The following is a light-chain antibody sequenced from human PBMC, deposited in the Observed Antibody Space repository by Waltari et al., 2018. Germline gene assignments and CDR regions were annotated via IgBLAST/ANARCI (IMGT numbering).Light chain of an antibody. CDR3: QHGNTFPLT. Sequence: DIQMTQSPSSVSASVGDRVIITRRASQDISRWLAWYQQTPGKAPKFLIYDASTLQSGVPSRFSGTGSGTEFTLTISSLQPEDFATYYCQHGNTFPLTFGGGTKVDVK. V-gene: IGKV1-12*01. J-gene: IGKJ4*01. CDR1: QDISRW. CDR2: DAS.